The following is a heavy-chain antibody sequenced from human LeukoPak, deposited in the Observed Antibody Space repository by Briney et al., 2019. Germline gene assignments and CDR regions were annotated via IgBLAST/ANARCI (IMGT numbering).Heavy chain of an antibody. J-gene: IGHJ4*02. CDR1: GFILNASA. D-gene: IGHD3-3*01. Sequence: PGESLKLSCAASGFILNASAIYWVRQASGKGLEWVGRIRSKDHAYATSYAASLKGRFTISRDDSKNMAYLQMNSLKIEDTAVYYCTSPIFSSIPSRPVDYWGQGTLVTVSS. V-gene: IGHV3-73*01. CDR2: IRSKDHAYAT. CDR3: TSPIFSSIPSRPVDY.